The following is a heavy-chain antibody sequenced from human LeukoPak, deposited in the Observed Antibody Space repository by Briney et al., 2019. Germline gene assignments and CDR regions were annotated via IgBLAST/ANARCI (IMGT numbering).Heavy chain of an antibody. CDR2: ISISDGNT. D-gene: IGHD6-19*01. CDR1: GFTFSSHA. Sequence: GGSLRLSCAASGFTFSSHAMNWVRQAPGKGLEWVSVISISDGNTYYADSVKGRFTISRDNSKNTLYLQMNSLRAEDTAVYYCAKGVLPGIGVAYHLDYWGQGTLVTVSS. J-gene: IGHJ4*02. V-gene: IGHV3-23*01. CDR3: AKGVLPGIGVAYHLDY.